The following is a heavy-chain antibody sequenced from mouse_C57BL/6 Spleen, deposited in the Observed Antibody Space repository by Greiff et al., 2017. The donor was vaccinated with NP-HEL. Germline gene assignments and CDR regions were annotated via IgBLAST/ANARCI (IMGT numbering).Heavy chain of an antibody. Sequence: VQLQQSGPELVKPGASVKISCKASGYTFTDYYMNWVKQSHGKSLEWIGDINPNNGGTSYNQKFKGKATLTVDKSSSTAYMELRSLTSEDSAVYYCARGAVYYGNYEGFAYWGQGTLVTVSA. D-gene: IGHD2-1*01. CDR3: ARGAVYYGNYEGFAY. J-gene: IGHJ3*01. V-gene: IGHV1-26*01. CDR2: INPNNGGT. CDR1: GYTFTDYY.